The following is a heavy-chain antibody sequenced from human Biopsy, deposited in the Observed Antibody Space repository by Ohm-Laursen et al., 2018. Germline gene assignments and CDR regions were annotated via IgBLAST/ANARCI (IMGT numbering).Heavy chain of an antibody. Sequence: ASVKVSCKASGYTFTSYYMHWVRQAPGQGLEWMGIINPSGGSTTYAQKFQGRVTMTRGTSTSTVYMELSSLRSEDTAVYYCARNAWPTLSTMIVVVKGFNWFDPWGQGTLVTVSS. CDR3: ARNAWPTLSTMIVVVKGFNWFDP. CDR2: INPSGGST. D-gene: IGHD3-22*01. CDR1: GYTFTSYY. J-gene: IGHJ5*02. V-gene: IGHV1-46*01.